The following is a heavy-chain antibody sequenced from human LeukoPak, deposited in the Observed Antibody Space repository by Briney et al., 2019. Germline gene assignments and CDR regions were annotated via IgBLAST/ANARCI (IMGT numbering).Heavy chain of an antibody. Sequence: AASLTLSCTASGFTFSSYAMSWVCQAPAEGLEWVSAVSGSGGSTYYADSVKGRFTISRDNSKNTLYLQMNSLRADDTAVYVYAKYRGRVGRDYYGMDVWGQGTMVTVSS. V-gene: IGHV3-23*01. J-gene: IGHJ6*02. CDR3: AKYRGRVGRDYYGMDV. D-gene: IGHD3/OR15-3a*01. CDR1: GFTFSSYA. CDR2: VSGSGGST.